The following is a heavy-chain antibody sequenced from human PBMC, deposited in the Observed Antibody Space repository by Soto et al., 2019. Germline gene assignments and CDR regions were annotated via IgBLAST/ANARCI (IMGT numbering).Heavy chain of an antibody. D-gene: IGHD3-10*01. J-gene: IGHJ4*02. CDR3: ARELVRGFV. CDR2: ISYDGSNT. CDR1: GFTFSSYG. Sequence: PGGSLRLSCAASGFTFSSYGMHWVRQAPGKGLEWVAVISYDGSNTYYADSVKGRFTISRDNSKNTLYLQMNSLRAEDTAVYYCARELVRGFVWGQGTLVTVSS. V-gene: IGHV3-30*03.